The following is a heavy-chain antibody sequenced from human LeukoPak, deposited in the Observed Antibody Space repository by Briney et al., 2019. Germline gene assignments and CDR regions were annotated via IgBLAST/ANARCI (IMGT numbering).Heavy chain of an antibody. CDR1: GFTFSRYA. Sequence: PGGSLRLSCAASGFTFSRYAMSWVRQAPGEGLEWVAVISGGGTSTYYADSVKGRFTIHKDNSRYTLYLQMNSLRAEDTAVYYCAKTFIAVANPIAYWGQGTLVTVSS. CDR3: AKTFIAVANPIAY. J-gene: IGHJ4*02. V-gene: IGHV3-23*01. CDR2: ISGGGTST. D-gene: IGHD6-19*01.